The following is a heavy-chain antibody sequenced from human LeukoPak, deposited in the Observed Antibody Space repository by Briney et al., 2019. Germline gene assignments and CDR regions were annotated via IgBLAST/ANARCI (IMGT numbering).Heavy chain of an antibody. CDR2: INWNGGST. Sequence: GGCLRLSCTASGFNFDNYGMSWVRQPPGKGLEWVSGINWNGGSTSYADSVKGRFVISRDNTKNSLYLQMSGLRAEDTAFYFCAREQQPSDFWGPGTLVAVSS. CDR3: AREQQPSDF. D-gene: IGHD1-1*01. J-gene: IGHJ4*02. CDR1: GFNFDNYG. V-gene: IGHV3-20*04.